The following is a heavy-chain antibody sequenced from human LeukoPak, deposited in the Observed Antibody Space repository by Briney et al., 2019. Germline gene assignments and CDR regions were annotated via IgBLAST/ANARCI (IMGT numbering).Heavy chain of an antibody. CDR3: ARGGSPGKYYDYVWGSFLTYNWFDP. D-gene: IGHD3-16*01. CDR1: GGTFSSYA. CDR2: IIPIFGTA. Sequence: SVKVSCKASGGTFSSYAISWVRQAPGQGLEWMGGIIPIFGTANYAQKFQGRVTITADESTSTAYMELSSLRSEDTAVYYCARGGSPGKYYDYVWGSFLTYNWFDPWGQGTLVTVSS. V-gene: IGHV1-69*13. J-gene: IGHJ5*02.